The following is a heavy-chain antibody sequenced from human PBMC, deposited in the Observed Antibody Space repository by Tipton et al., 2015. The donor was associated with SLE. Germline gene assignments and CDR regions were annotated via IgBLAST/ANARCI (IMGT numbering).Heavy chain of an antibody. CDR3: ARASGFSFDI. Sequence: SLRLSCAASGFTFSGYSMNWVRQAPGKGLEWVSSISSSSTYIYYADSVKGRFTVSRDNAKNSLYLQMNSLRAEDTAAYYCARASGFSFDIWGQGTMVTVSS. CDR1: GFTFSGYS. D-gene: IGHD3-3*01. V-gene: IGHV3-21*01. J-gene: IGHJ3*02. CDR2: ISSSSTYI.